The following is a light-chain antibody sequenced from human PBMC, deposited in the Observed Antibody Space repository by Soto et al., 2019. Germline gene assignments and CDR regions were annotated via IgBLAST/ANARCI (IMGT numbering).Light chain of an antibody. CDR2: RAS. V-gene: IGKV1-5*03. CDR1: QSISTW. CDR3: QQYNSYPRT. Sequence: DIQMTQSRASLSASVGDSVIVTYRASQSISTWLAWFQQKLGKAPKFLIYRASSLESGIPSRFSGSGSGTELTLTISSLQPDDFAPYYCQQYNSYPRTFGQGTKVEIK. J-gene: IGKJ1*01.